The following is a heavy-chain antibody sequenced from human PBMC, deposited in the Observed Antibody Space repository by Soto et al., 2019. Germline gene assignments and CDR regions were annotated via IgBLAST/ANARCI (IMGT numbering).Heavy chain of an antibody. CDR2: IYYSGST. Sequence: SETLSLTCTVSGGSISSGDYYWSWIRQPPGKGLGWIGYIYYSGSTYYNPSLKSRVTISVDTSKNQFSLKLSSVTTADTAVYYCARGVDGVFDYWGQGTLVTVSS. CDR3: ARGVDGVFDY. J-gene: IGHJ4*02. CDR1: GGSISSGDYY. D-gene: IGHD2-15*01. V-gene: IGHV4-30-4*01.